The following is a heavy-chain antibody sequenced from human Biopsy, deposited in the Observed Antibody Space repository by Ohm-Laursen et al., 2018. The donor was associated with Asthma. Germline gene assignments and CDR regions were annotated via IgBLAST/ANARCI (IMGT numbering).Heavy chain of an antibody. D-gene: IGHD7-27*01. Sequence: ASVKVSCKASDYIFPRYYISWVRQAPGQGLEWMGWISVYNGNTKVAQKLQDRVTMITDTSTSTAYMELRSLRSDDTAVYFCGLGKGGDQHTMVTLYSWGQGTLVTVSS. CDR2: ISVYNGNT. V-gene: IGHV1-18*01. CDR1: DYIFPRYY. J-gene: IGHJ4*02. CDR3: GLGKGGDQHTMVTLYS.